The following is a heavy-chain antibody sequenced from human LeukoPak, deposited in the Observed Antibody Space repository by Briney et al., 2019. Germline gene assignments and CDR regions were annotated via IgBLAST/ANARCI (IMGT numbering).Heavy chain of an antibody. D-gene: IGHD2-15*01. CDR2: IMPFLDVA. V-gene: IGHV1-69*04. Sequence: ASVKVSYKASGGTFSSYAISWVRQAPGQGLEWMGRIMPFLDVANYAPKFQGRVTLTADKSTSTAYMELSDLKSEDTAVYYCARDHCSGGSCHGGHWGQGTLVTVSS. J-gene: IGHJ4*02. CDR1: GGTFSSYA. CDR3: ARDHCSGGSCHGGH.